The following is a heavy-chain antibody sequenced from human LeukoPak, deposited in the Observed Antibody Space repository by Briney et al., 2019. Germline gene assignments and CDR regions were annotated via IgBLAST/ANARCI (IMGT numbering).Heavy chain of an antibody. CDR2: ISAYNGNT. Sequence: WASVKVSCKASGYTFTSYGISWVRQAPGQGLKWMGWISAYNGNTNYAQKLQGRVTMTTDTSTSTAYMELRSLRSDDTAVYYCARDLSIAAAGTYGYWGQGTLVTVSS. CDR1: GYTFTSYG. CDR3: ARDLSIAAAGTYGY. V-gene: IGHV1-18*01. J-gene: IGHJ4*02. D-gene: IGHD6-13*01.